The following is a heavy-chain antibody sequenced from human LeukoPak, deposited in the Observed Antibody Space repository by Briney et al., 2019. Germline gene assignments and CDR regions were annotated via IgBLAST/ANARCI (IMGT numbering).Heavy chain of an antibody. J-gene: IGHJ4*02. CDR2: TSYDGNEK. CDR1: GFTFSSFG. V-gene: IGHV3-30*03. CDR3: ATGGTRAATGRMGF. Sequence: SGRSLRLSCAASGFTFSSFGMHWVRQAPGKGLEWVTVTSYDGNEKYYADSVKGRFTISRDNSKNTVYLQINSLRAEDTGVYYCATGGTRAATGRMGFWGQGTLVTVSS. D-gene: IGHD6-25*01.